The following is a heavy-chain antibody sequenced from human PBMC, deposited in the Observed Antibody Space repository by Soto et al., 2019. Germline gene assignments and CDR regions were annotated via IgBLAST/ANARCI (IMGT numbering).Heavy chain of an antibody. D-gene: IGHD6-19*01. CDR3: ARDWGTPCRGSAVGYYYHYGMDV. CDR1: EFTFNTYW. J-gene: IGHJ6*02. V-gene: IGHV3-7*05. Sequence: EVQLVESGGGLVQLGGSLRLSCLASEFTFNTYWMNWVRQAPGRGLEWVANIKDDGSEKNYVDSVKGRFTISRDNAKNSLYLQMNSLRGEDTAVYFCARDWGTPCRGSAVGYYYHYGMDVWGQGTTVTVSS. CDR2: IKDDGSEK.